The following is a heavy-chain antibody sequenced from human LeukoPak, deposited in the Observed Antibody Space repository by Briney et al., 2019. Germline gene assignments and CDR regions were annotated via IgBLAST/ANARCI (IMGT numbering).Heavy chain of an antibody. V-gene: IGHV3-53*01. CDR3: ARARDSSWDY. CDR2: ISVSGDRT. D-gene: IGHD6-13*01. Sequence: GGSLRLSCAASGFTVSNNYMSWVRQTPGKGLEWVSGISVSGDRTYYADSVKGRFTISRDDAKNSLYLQMNSLRAEDTAVYYCARARDSSWDYWGQGTLVTVSS. CDR1: GFTVSNNY. J-gene: IGHJ4*02.